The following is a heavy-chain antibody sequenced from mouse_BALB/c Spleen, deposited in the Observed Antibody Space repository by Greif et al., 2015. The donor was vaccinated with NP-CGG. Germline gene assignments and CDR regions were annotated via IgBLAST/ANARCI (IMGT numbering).Heavy chain of an antibody. V-gene: IGHV7-1*02. J-gene: IGHJ1*01. Sequence: EVQVVESGGGLVQPGGSLRLSCATSGFTFSDFYMEWVRQPPGKRLEWIAASRNKANDYTTEYSASVKGRFIVSRDTSQSILYLQMNALKAEDTAIYYCARDDGYYWYFDVWGAGTTVTVSS. CDR3: ARDDGYYWYFDV. D-gene: IGHD2-2*01. CDR1: GFTFSDFY. CDR2: SRNKANDYTT.